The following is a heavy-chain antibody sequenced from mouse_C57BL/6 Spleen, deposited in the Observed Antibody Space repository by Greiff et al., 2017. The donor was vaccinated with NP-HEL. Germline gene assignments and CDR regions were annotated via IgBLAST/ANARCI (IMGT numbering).Heavy chain of an antibody. CDR1: GFTFSDYG. J-gene: IGHJ4*01. CDR3: ARTPYYAMDY. CDR2: ISSGSSTI. Sequence: DVHLVESGGGLVKPGGSLKLSCAASGFTFSDYGMHWVRQAPEKGLEWVAYISSGSSTIYYADTVKGRFTISRDNAKNTLFLQMTSLRSEDTAMYYCARTPYYAMDYWGQGTSVTVSS. V-gene: IGHV5-17*01.